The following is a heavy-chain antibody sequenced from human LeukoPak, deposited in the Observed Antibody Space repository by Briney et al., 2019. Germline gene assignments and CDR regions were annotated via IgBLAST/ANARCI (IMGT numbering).Heavy chain of an antibody. V-gene: IGHV3-23*01. Sequence: GGSLRLSCAASGFTFSRYAMSWVRQAPGKGLEWVSAIGGSGSRRYHADSVKGRFTISRDNSRNTLYLQMNSLRAEDTAVYYRARAYADSGDYEAYWGQGTLVTVSS. CDR3: ARAYADSGDYEAY. J-gene: IGHJ4*02. D-gene: IGHD4-17*01. CDR1: GFTFSRYA. CDR2: IGGSGSRR.